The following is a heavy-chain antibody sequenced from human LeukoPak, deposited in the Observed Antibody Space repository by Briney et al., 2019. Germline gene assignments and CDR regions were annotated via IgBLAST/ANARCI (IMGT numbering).Heavy chain of an antibody. D-gene: IGHD2-15*01. Sequence: GGSLRLSCAASGITFSSYGMSWVRQAPGNGLEWVSSIISTGGTTYYADSVKGRFTISRDNSKNTLYLQMNSLRGEDTVIYDCAKNGDRGAYCTGGTCYPYFYYYMDVWGKGTTVTI. CDR3: AKNGDRGAYCTGGTCYPYFYYYMDV. V-gene: IGHV3-23*01. J-gene: IGHJ6*03. CDR2: IISTGGTT. CDR1: GITFSSYG.